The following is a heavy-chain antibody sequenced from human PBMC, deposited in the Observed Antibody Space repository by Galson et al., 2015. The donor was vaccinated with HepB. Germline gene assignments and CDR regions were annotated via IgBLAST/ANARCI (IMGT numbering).Heavy chain of an antibody. CDR2: ISSSSSYI. CDR1: GFTFSSYS. V-gene: IGHV3-21*01. J-gene: IGHJ4*02. D-gene: IGHD2-2*01. Sequence: SLRLSCAASGFTFSSYSMNWVRQAPGKGLEWVSSISSSSSYIYYADSVKGRFTISRDNAKNSLYLQMNSLRAEDTAVYYCASLRYCSSTSCYPFDYWGQGTLVTVSS. CDR3: ASLRYCSSTSCYPFDY.